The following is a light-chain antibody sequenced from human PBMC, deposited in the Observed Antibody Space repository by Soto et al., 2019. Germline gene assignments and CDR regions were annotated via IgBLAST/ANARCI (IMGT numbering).Light chain of an antibody. Sequence: EVVMTQSPATLPVSPGERATLSCRASQSVSSNLAWYQQKVGQAPRRLMYGASVRATGVPTRFSGSGSGTVFTLTISSLQSEDFAVYFCQHYNNWPPQFTFGGGTKVEIK. J-gene: IGKJ4*01. V-gene: IGKV3-15*01. CDR2: GAS. CDR3: QHYNNWPPQFT. CDR1: QSVSSN.